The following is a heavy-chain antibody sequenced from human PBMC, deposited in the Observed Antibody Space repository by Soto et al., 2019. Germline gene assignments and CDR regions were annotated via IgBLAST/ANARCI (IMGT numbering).Heavy chain of an antibody. CDR2: ISYDGSNK. D-gene: IGHD3-10*01. V-gene: IGHV3-30*18. J-gene: IGHJ6*02. CDR1: GFTFSSYG. Sequence: QVQLVESGGGVVQPGRSLRLSCAASGFTFSSYGMHWVRQAPGKGLEWVAVISYDGSNKYYADSVKGRFTISRDNSKNTLYLQMNSLRAEATAVYYCAKDTLLWFGELLVNYGMDVWGQGTTVTVSS. CDR3: AKDTLLWFGELLVNYGMDV.